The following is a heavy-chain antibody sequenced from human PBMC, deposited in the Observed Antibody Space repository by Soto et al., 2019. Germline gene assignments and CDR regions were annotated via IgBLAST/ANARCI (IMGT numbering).Heavy chain of an antibody. V-gene: IGHV4-39*01. Sequence: QLQLQESGPGLVKPSETLSLTCTVSGGSISSSSYYWGWIRQPPGKGLEWIGSIYYSGSTYYNPSLKSRVTISVDTSKNQFSLKLSSVTAADTAVYYCARIARSYYGSGSSTNYYYYGMDVWGQGTTVTVSS. CDR1: GGSISSSSYY. J-gene: IGHJ6*02. D-gene: IGHD3-10*01. CDR3: ARIARSYYGSGSSTNYYYYGMDV. CDR2: IYYSGST.